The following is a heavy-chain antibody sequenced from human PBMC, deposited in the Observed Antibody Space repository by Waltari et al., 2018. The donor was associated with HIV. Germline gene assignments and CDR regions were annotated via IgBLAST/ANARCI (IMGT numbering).Heavy chain of an antibody. CDR3: ARGAAAHYYYGMDV. V-gene: IGHV1-69*12. CDR1: GGTFSSYA. CDR2: IIPILCTA. Sequence: QVQLVQSGAEVKKPGSSVKVSCKASGGTFSSYAISWVRQAPGKGLEWMGGIIPILCTANYAQKCQGRVTSTADESTSTAYMELSSLRSEDTAVYYCARGAAAHYYYGMDVWGQGTTVTVSS. J-gene: IGHJ6*02. D-gene: IGHD6-6*01.